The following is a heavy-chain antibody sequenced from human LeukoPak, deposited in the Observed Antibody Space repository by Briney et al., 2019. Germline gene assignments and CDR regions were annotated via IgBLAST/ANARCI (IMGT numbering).Heavy chain of an antibody. J-gene: IGHJ4*02. D-gene: IGHD1-26*01. CDR1: GGSISSSTFY. CDR2: IYYSGST. V-gene: IGHV4-39*07. Sequence: PSETLSLTCTVSGGSISSSTFYWGWIRQPPGKGLEWIGNIYYSGSTYYNPSLKSRVTISLDTSKNQFSLKLSSVTAADTAVYYCARDDEGATVFDYWGQGTLVTVSS. CDR3: ARDDEGATVFDY.